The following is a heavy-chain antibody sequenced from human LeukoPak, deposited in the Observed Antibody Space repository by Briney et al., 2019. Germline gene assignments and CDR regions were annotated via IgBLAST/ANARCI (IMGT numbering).Heavy chain of an antibody. J-gene: IGHJ4*02. CDR2: IKSKTDGGTT. CDR1: GFTFSNAW. V-gene: IGHV3-15*01. D-gene: IGHD4-17*01. CDR3: TTRPPTVTTPQDY. Sequence: PGGSLRLSCAASGFTFSNAWMSWVRQAPGKGLEWVGRIKSKTDGGTTDYAAPVKGRFTISRDDSKNTLYLQRNSLKTEDTAVYYCTTRPPTVTTPQDYWGQGTLVTVSS.